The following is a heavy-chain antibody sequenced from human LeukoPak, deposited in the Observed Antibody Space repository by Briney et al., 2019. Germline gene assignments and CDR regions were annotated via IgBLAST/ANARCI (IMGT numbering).Heavy chain of an antibody. CDR3: AREDDTIFGVVDY. V-gene: IGHV4-61*02. Sequence: SQTLSLTCTVSGGSISSGSYYWSWIRQPAGKGLEWIGRIYTSGSTNYNPSLKSRVTISVDTSKNQFSLKLSSVTAADTAVYYCAREDDTIFGVVDYWGQGTLVTASS. D-gene: IGHD3-3*01. CDR2: IYTSGST. CDR1: GGSISSGSYY. J-gene: IGHJ4*02.